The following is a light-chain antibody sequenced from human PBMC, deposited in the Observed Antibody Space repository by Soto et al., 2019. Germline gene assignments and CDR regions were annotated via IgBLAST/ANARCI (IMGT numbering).Light chain of an antibody. V-gene: IGKV1-5*01. Sequence: DIHMTQSPSTLSASVGDRVTITCRASQSISSWLAWYPQKPGKAPKLLIYDASSLESGVPSRFSGSGSGTEFTLTISSLQPDDFATYYCQQYNSYCTFGQGTRLEIK. CDR2: DAS. CDR3: QQYNSYCT. J-gene: IGKJ5*01. CDR1: QSISSW.